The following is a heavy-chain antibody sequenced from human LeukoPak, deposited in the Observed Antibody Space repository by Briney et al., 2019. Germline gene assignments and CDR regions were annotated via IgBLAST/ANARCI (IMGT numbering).Heavy chain of an antibody. CDR1: GGSFSGYY. V-gene: IGHV4-34*01. CDR3: ASNIAARPKYFDY. Sequence: SETLSLTCAVYGGSFSGYYWSWIRQPPGKGLEWIGEINHSGSTNYNPSLKSRVTISVDTSKNQFSLKLSSVTAADTAVYYCASNIAARPKYFDYWGQGTLVTVSP. J-gene: IGHJ4*02. CDR2: INHSGST. D-gene: IGHD6-6*01.